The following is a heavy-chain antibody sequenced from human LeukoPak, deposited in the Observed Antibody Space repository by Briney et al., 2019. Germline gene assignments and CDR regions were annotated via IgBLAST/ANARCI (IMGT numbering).Heavy chain of an antibody. D-gene: IGHD3-3*01. J-gene: IGHJ4*02. Sequence: PGGSLRLSCAASGFTFSTYWMSWVRQAPGKGLEWVANIKEDGSEKNYADSVKGRFTISRDNSKNTLYLQMNSLRAEDTAVYYCANWAFFGVVPTDDYWGQGTLVTVSS. CDR2: IKEDGSEK. CDR1: GFTFSTYW. V-gene: IGHV3-7*05. CDR3: ANWAFFGVVPTDDY.